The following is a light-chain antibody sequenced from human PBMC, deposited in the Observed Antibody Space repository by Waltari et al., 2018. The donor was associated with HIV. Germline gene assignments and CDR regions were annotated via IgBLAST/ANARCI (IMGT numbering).Light chain of an antibody. Sequence: QTVVTQEPSLTVSPGGTVSHTCAHSSGLVTRGSFATWFQQNPGQAPRTLIYNVTNKHSWTPVRFSGSLRGGKAALTLSGVQPEDEADYYCLLYCGGAQHWVFGGGTKLTVL. J-gene: IGLJ3*02. CDR1: SGLVTRGSF. V-gene: IGLV7-43*01. CDR2: NVT. CDR3: LLYCGGAQHWV.